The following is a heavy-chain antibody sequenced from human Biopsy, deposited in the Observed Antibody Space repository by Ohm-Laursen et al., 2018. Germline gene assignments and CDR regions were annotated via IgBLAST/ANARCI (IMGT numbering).Heavy chain of an antibody. V-gene: IGHV4-34*08. D-gene: IGHD2-15*01. CDR3: GNEVHGRDY. J-gene: IGHJ4*02. CDR1: GKTFSDYQ. Sequence: GTLSLTCSVFGKTFSDYQWSWVRQPPGKGLEWIGQINQAGTTNYNPSLKSRVSISADASKYEFSLRLTSVTAADTAVYLCGNEVHGRDYWGLGGQVTVSS. CDR2: INQAGTT.